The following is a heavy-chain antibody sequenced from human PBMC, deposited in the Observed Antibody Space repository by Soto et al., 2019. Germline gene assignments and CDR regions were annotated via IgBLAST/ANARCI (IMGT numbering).Heavy chain of an antibody. D-gene: IGHD3-3*01. V-gene: IGHV3-73*01. CDR2: IRSKANSYAT. J-gene: IGHJ6*03. CDR1: GFTFSGSA. CDR3: TRQRFGITIFGVAHKEGYMDV. Sequence: EVQLVESGGGLVQPGGSLKLSCAASGFTFSGSAMHWVRQASGKGLEWVGRIRSKANSYATAYAASVKGRFTISRDDSKNTAYLQMNSLKTEDTAVYYCTRQRFGITIFGVAHKEGYMDVWGKGTTVTVSS.